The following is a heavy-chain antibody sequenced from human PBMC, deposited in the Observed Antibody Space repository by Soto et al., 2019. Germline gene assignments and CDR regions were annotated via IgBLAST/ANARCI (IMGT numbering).Heavy chain of an antibody. Sequence: PGGSLRLSCAASGFTFSSYAMHWVRQAPGKGLEWVAVISYDGSNKYYADSVKGRFTISRDNSKNTLYLQMNSLRAEDTAVYYCARILGGGYCSSTSCYTSAMDYWGQGTLVTVSS. CDR3: ARILGGGYCSSTSCYTSAMDY. J-gene: IGHJ4*02. CDR1: GFTFSSYA. CDR2: ISYDGSNK. V-gene: IGHV3-30-3*01. D-gene: IGHD2-2*02.